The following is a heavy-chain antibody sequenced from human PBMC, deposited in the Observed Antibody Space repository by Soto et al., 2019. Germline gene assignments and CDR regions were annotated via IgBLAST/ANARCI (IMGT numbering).Heavy chain of an antibody. CDR3: ARLFERAGNRRALLSFPAQRSSDL. CDR1: GGSISSSSYY. J-gene: IGHJ2*01. Sequence: SETLSLTCTVSGGSISSSSYYWGWIRQPPGKGLEWIGSIYYSGSTYYNPSLKSRVTIFVDTSKNQYSLRLNFLTAADTAIYYCARLFERAGNRRALLSFPAQRSSDL. CDR2: IYYSGST. D-gene: IGHD1-26*01. V-gene: IGHV4-39*01.